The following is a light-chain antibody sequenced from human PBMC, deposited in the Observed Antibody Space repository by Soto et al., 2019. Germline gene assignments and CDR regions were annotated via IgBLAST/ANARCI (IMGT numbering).Light chain of an antibody. CDR3: QQYDGSVWT. Sequence: EIVLTQSPGTLSLSPGERATLSCRASQSVGSSLSWYQQKPGQAPRLLFYGASNRATAIPDRFSGSGSGTDFTLTISRLEPEDLAVYYCQQYDGSVWTFGQGTKVDIK. CDR1: QSVGSS. CDR2: GAS. V-gene: IGKV3-20*01. J-gene: IGKJ1*01.